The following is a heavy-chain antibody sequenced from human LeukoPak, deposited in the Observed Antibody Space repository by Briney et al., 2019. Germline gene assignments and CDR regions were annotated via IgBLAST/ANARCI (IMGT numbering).Heavy chain of an antibody. V-gene: IGHV3-74*01. CDR1: GFSISGYW. D-gene: IGHD3-10*01. J-gene: IGHJ4*02. Sequence: GGSLRLSCAASGFSISGYWMHWVRQAPGKGLVWVSRINGGGSITAYADSVKGRFTISRDNAKNTLYLQMNSLRAEDTAVYYCARGRAGNYYNHNDYWGQGTLVTVSS. CDR3: ARGRAGNYYNHNDY. CDR2: INGGGSIT.